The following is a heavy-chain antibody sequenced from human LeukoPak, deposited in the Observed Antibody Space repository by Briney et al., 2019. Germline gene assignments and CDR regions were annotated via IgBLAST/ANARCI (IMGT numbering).Heavy chain of an antibody. Sequence: SETLSLTCTVSGGSISSYYWSWIRQPPGKGLDWIGYMYSGGTTKYSPSLKSRVTISVDTSKNQFSLKLSSVTAADTAVYYCARPSGNFWSGYYTYDAFDIWGQGTMVTVSS. CDR1: GGSISSYY. D-gene: IGHD3-3*01. CDR2: MYSGGTT. J-gene: IGHJ3*02. V-gene: IGHV4-59*12. CDR3: ARPSGNFWSGYYTYDAFDI.